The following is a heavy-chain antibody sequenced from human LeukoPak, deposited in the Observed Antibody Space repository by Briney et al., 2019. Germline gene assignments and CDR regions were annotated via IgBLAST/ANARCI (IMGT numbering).Heavy chain of an antibody. J-gene: IGHJ4*02. V-gene: IGHV1-2*02. Sequence: ASVKVSRKASGYRFISNYIQWVRQAPGLGPEWIGWMHPGNGNTRYAEKFQGRVTMTRDTSINTAYMDLSSLRSDDTAVYYCAREGSYCVGGDCYSFDFWGQGTQITVSS. CDR2: MHPGNGNT. D-gene: IGHD2-15*01. CDR3: AREGSYCVGGDCYSFDF. CDR1: GYRFISNY.